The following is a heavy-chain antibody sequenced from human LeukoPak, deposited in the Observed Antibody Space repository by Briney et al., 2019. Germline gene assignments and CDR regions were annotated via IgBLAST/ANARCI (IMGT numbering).Heavy chain of an antibody. J-gene: IGHJ4*02. D-gene: IGHD3-9*01. CDR3: ARDRSYYDILTGYLTLAIFDY. Sequence: GASVKVSCKASGYTFTGYYTHWVRQAPGQGLEWMGWINPNSGGTNYAQKFRGRVTMTRDTSISTAYMELSRLRSDDTAVYYCARDRSYYDILTGYLTLAIFDYWGQGTLVTVSS. CDR1: GYTFTGYY. CDR2: INPNSGGT. V-gene: IGHV1-2*02.